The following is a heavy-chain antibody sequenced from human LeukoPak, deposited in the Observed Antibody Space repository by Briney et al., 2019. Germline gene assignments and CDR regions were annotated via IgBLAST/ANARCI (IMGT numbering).Heavy chain of an antibody. V-gene: IGHV4-61*01. CDR2: IHDSGST. CDR1: GGSISSGSYY. J-gene: IGHJ4*02. CDR3: ARDYAEGWELRRSYFDY. D-gene: IGHD1-26*01. Sequence: SQTLSLTCTVSGGSISSGSYYWSWIRQPPGKGRGWIGYIHDSGSTNYNPSLKSRVTISVDTSKNLFSLKLNSVTAADTAVYYCARDYAEGWELRRSYFDYWGQGALVTVSS.